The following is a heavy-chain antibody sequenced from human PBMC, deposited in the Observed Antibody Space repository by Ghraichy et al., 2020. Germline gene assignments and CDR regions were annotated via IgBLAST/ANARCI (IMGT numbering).Heavy chain of an antibody. D-gene: IGHD1-1*01. CDR2: IKQDGSEK. CDR3: ARDLGIGNDAWAYYYYGMDV. Sequence: GGSLRLSCAASGFTFSHYWMTWVRQAPGKGLEWVANIKQDGSEKYYVDSVKGRFTISRDNAKNSLFLQMNSLRAEDTAVYYCARDLGIGNDAWAYYYYGMDVWGQGTTVTVSS. J-gene: IGHJ6*02. V-gene: IGHV3-7*01. CDR1: GFTFSHYW.